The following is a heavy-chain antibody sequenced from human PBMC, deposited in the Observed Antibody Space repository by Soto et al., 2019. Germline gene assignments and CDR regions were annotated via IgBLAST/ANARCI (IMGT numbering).Heavy chain of an antibody. Sequence: SVKVSCKASGGTFSSDAVSWVRQAPGQGLEWMGGLVPILGTTHYAQKFQGRVTITADESTNTAYMELSSLRSDDTAVYYCARASGYVSGWYHDYWGQGTRVTVSS. V-gene: IGHV1-69*13. CDR3: ARASGYVSGWYHDY. D-gene: IGHD6-19*01. CDR1: GGTFSSDA. J-gene: IGHJ4*02. CDR2: LVPILGTT.